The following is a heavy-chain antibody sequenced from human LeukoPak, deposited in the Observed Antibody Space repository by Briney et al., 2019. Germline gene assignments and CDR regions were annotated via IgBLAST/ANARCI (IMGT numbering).Heavy chain of an antibody. V-gene: IGHV3-9*01. CDR3: ASRRSGWPNDAFDI. D-gene: IGHD6-19*01. Sequence: GGSLRLSCAASGFTFDDNAMHWVRQAPGKGLEGVSGINWNSGSRGYADSVKGRFTISRDNAKNSLYLQMNSLTPEDTAMYYCASRRSGWPNDAFDIWGQGTMVTVTS. CDR2: INWNSGSR. CDR1: GFTFDDNA. J-gene: IGHJ3*02.